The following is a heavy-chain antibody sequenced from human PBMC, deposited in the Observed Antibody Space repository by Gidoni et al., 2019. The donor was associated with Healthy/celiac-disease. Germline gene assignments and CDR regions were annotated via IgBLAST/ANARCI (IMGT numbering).Heavy chain of an antibody. Sequence: VPLVESGGGVVQPGRALRLSCAAAGFTFSRDGLHWVRQAPGKGLEWLSVVLYDGSNKYYADSVKGRFTISRDNSKNTLYLQMNSLRAEDTAVYYCAREHHTVTPHASMDVWGQGTTVTVSS. V-gene: IGHV3-33*08. D-gene: IGHD4-4*01. CDR1: GFTFSRDG. J-gene: IGHJ6*02. CDR2: VLYDGSNK. CDR3: AREHHTVTPHASMDV.